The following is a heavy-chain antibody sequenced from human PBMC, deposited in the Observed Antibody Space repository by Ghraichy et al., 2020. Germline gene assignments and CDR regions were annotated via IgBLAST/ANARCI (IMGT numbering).Heavy chain of an antibody. CDR2: IGSNGGNR. CDR1: GFTFSSYA. J-gene: IGHJ6*03. CDR3: AKNRGCGGDCYSTYYYYYYMDV. Sequence: LSLTCAASGFTFSSYAMHWVRQAPGKGLEYVSSIGSNGGNRYYANSVRGRFTISRDNSKNTLYLQMGSLRADDMAVYYCAKNRGCGGDCYSTYYYYYYMDVWGKGTTVTVSS. D-gene: IGHD2-21*01. V-gene: IGHV3-64*01.